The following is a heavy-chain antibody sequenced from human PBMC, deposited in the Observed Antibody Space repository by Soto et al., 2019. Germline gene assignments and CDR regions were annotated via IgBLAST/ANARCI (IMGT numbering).Heavy chain of an antibody. J-gene: IGHJ6*02. CDR1: GGTFSSYA. V-gene: IGHV1-69*13. D-gene: IGHD2-15*01. CDR2: IIPIFGTA. CDR3: ARGYCSGGSCYGRYYYYDYGMDV. Sequence: SVKVSCKASGGTFSSYAISWVRQAPGQGLEWMGGIIPIFGTANYAQKFQGRVTITADESTSTAYMELSSLRSEDTAVYYCARGYCSGGSCYGRYYYYDYGMDVWGQGTTVTVSS.